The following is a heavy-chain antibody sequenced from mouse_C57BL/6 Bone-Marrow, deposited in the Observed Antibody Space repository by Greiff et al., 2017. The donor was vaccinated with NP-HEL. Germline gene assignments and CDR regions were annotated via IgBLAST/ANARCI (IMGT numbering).Heavy chain of an antibody. CDR1: GYTFTNYW. Sequence: QVQLQQSGAELVRPGTSVKMSCKASGYTFTNYWIGWAKQRPGHGLEWIGDIYPGGGYTNYNEKFKGKATLTADKSSSTDYMQFSSLTSEDSAIYYCARERPYYYAMDYWGQGTSVTVSS. J-gene: IGHJ4*01. V-gene: IGHV1-63*01. CDR2: IYPGGGYT. CDR3: ARERPYYYAMDY.